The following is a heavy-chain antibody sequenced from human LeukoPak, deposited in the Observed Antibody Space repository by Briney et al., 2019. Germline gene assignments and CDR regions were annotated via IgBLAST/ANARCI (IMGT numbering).Heavy chain of an antibody. CDR2: VNWNGGST. J-gene: IGHJ4*02. CDR3: ATVWFGESRY. Sequence: GGSLRLSCAASGFTFDDYGMSWVRQAPGKGLEWVSGVNWNGGSTGYADSVKGRFTISRDNAENSLYLQMNSLRAEDTAVYYCATVWFGESRYWGQGTLVTASS. V-gene: IGHV3-20*04. CDR1: GFTFDDYG. D-gene: IGHD3-10*01.